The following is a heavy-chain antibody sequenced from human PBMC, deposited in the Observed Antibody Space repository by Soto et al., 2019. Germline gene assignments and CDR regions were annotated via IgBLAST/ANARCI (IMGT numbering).Heavy chain of an antibody. CDR2: IIPIFGTA. J-gene: IGHJ3*02. D-gene: IGHD3-22*01. CDR1: GGTFSSYA. CDR3: LREGVYDSSGPDAFDI. Sequence: QVQLVQSGAEVKKPGSSVKVSCKASGGTFSSYAISWVRQAPGQGLEWMGGIIPIFGTANYAQKFQGRVTITADKSTSTADMELSSLRSEDTAVYHCLREGVYDSSGPDAFDIWGQGTMVTVSS. V-gene: IGHV1-69*06.